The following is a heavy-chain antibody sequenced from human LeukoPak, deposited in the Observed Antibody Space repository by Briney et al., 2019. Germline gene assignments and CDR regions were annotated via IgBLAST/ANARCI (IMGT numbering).Heavy chain of an antibody. J-gene: IGHJ6*02. V-gene: IGHV4-34*01. Sequence: SETLSLTCAVYGGSFSGYYWSWIRQPPGKGLEWIGEINHSGSTNYNPSLKSRVTISVDTSKNQFSLKLSSVTAADTAVYHCARGSTSYLIRRYCYGMDVWGQGTTVTVSS. CDR2: INHSGST. CDR3: ARGSTSYLIRRYCYGMDV. CDR1: GGSFSGYY. D-gene: IGHD2-2*01.